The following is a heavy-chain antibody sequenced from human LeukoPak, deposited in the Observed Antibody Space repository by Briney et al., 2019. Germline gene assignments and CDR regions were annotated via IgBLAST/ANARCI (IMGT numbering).Heavy chain of an antibody. V-gene: IGHV1-18*01. D-gene: IGHD4-17*01. J-gene: IGHJ4*02. CDR2: ISAYNGNT. CDR3: AREPYGDYTLGGFDY. CDR1: GYTFTSYG. Sequence: GASVKVSCKASGYTFTSYGISWVRQAPGQGLEWMGWISAYNGNTNYAQKLQGRVTMTTDTSTSTAYMELRSLRSDDTAVYYCAREPYGDYTLGGFDYWGQGTLVTVSS.